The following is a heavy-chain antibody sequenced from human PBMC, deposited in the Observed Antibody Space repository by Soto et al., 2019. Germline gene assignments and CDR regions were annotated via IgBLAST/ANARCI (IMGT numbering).Heavy chain of an antibody. CDR3: AKDRNGYGDFPGYYYYGMDV. Sequence: HPGGSLRLSCAASGFTFSSYGMHWVRQAPGKGLEWVAVISYDGSNKYYADSVKGRFTISGDNSKNTLYLQMNSLRAEDTAVYYCAKDRNGYGDFPGYYYYGMDVWGQGTTVTVSS. V-gene: IGHV3-30*18. CDR1: GFTFSSYG. CDR2: ISYDGSNK. D-gene: IGHD4-17*01. J-gene: IGHJ6*02.